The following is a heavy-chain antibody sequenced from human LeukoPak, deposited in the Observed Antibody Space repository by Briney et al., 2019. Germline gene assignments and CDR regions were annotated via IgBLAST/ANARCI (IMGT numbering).Heavy chain of an antibody. J-gene: IGHJ3*02. V-gene: IGHV1-69*13. CDR2: IIPIFGTA. Sequence: SVKVSCKASGGTFSSYAISWVRQAPGQGLEWMGGIIPIFGTANYAQKFQGRVTITADESTSTAYMELRSLRSDDTAVHYCANLAAAPKDAFDIWGQGTMVTVSS. CDR1: GGTFSSYA. CDR3: ANLAAAPKDAFDI. D-gene: IGHD6-13*01.